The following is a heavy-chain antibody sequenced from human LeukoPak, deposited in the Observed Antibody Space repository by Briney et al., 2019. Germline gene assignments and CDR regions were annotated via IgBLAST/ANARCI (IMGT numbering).Heavy chain of an antibody. V-gene: IGHV4-34*01. Sequence: PSETLSLTCTVSGDSFSGYYWSWIRQPPGKGLEWIGEIDHSGSTNYTPALKSRGTISIDTSKNQISLKPSSVTAADTAVYYCPMGPTDYSGSYYLDFWGPGTPVTVSS. CDR3: PMGPTDYSGSYYLDF. J-gene: IGHJ4*02. CDR2: IDHSGST. D-gene: IGHD1-26*01. CDR1: GDSFSGYY.